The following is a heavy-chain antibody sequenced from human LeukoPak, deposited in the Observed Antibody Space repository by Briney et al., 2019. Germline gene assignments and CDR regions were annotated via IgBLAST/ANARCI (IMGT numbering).Heavy chain of an antibody. J-gene: IGHJ4*02. CDR1: GFSFSNYG. D-gene: IGHD6-19*01. CDR3: AQDLRAEPGWGWYRVRFLFES. CDR2: ISDDGSNR. V-gene: IGHV3-30*18. Sequence: GGSLRLSCEGSGFSFSNYGMHWVREGPGKGLEWLAVISDDGSNRYFAKSVEGRFAISRDNSKDTLYLHMNSLIPEDTAVYYCAQDLRAEPGWGWYRVRFLFESWGQGTLVTVS.